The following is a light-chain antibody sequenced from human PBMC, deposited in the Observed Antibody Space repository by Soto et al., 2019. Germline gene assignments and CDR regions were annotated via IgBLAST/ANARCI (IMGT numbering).Light chain of an antibody. J-gene: IGLJ1*01. CDR3: AAWEASLNGYV. CDR1: SSNIGSKT. CDR2: NSY. V-gene: IGLV1-44*01. Sequence: QSVLTQPPSASGTPGQRVPISCSGSSSNIGSKTVNWYQQLPGTVPKLLIYNSYQRPSGVPDRFSGSKSGTSASLAISGLQSEDEADYYCAAWEASLNGYVFGAGTKVTVL.